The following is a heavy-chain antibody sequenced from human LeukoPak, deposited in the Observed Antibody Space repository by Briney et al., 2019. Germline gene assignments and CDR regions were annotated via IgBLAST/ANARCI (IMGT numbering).Heavy chain of an antibody. CDR3: AREFDDSSGYFYPPSVYYYYGMDV. D-gene: IGHD3-22*01. CDR1: GFTFSSYA. V-gene: IGHV3-30-3*01. CDR2: ISYDGSNK. Sequence: LPGGSLRLSCAASGFTFSSYAMHWVRRAPGKGLEWVAVISYDGSNKYYADSVKGRFTISRDNSKNTLYLQMNSLRAEDTAVYYCAREFDDSSGYFYPPSVYYYYGMDVWGQGTTVTVSS. J-gene: IGHJ6*02.